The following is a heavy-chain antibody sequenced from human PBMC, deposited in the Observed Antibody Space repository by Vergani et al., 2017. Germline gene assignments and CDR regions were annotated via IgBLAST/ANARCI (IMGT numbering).Heavy chain of an antibody. CDR3: VSDGSGSYRLAY. D-gene: IGHD3-10*01. CDR1: GFTFSSYG. Sequence: QVQLVESGGGVVQPGGSLRLSCAASGFTFSSYGMHWVRQAPGKGLEWVAFIRYDGSNKYYADSVKGRFTISRDNSKNTLCLQMNSLRAEDTAVYYCVSDGSGSYRLAYWGQGTLVTVSS. CDR2: IRYDGSNK. J-gene: IGHJ4*02. V-gene: IGHV3-30*02.